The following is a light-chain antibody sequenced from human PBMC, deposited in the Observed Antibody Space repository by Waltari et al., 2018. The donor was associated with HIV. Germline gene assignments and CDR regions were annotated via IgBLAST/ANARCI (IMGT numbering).Light chain of an antibody. Sequence: QSALTQPASVSGSPGQSITISCAGTTSDIGIFDSVSWYQPHPGRAPPLMIFGVYSRPSGVSSRFSGSKSGNTASLTISGLQAEDEANYYCCSYTAIHTLIFGGGTKLTVL. CDR3: CSYTAIHTLI. V-gene: IGLV2-14*01. CDR1: TSDIGIFDS. CDR2: GVY. J-gene: IGLJ2*01.